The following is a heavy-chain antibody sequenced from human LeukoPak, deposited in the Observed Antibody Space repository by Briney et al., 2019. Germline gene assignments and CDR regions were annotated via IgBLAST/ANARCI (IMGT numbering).Heavy chain of an antibody. CDR3: AKDTQGWYYDSSTWFEY. J-gene: IGHJ4*02. V-gene: IGHV3-23*01. CDR1: GFTFSSYA. Sequence: GGSLRLSCAASGFTFSSYAMSWVRQAPGKGLEWVSAISGSGGSTYYADSVKGRFTISRDNSKNTLYLQMNSLRAEDTAVYYCAKDTQGWYYDSSTWFEYWGQGTLVTVSS. D-gene: IGHD3-22*01. CDR2: ISGSGGST.